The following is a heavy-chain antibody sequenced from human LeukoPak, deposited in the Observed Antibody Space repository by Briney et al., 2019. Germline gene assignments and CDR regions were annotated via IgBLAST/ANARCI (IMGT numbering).Heavy chain of an antibody. Sequence: SETLSLTCAVYGGSFSGYYWSWIRQPPGKGLEWIGEINHSGSTNYNPSLKSRVTISVDTSKNQFSLKLSSVTAADTAVYYCARDHYGSGSYYYYYYMDVWGKGTTVTVSS. CDR1: GGSFSGYY. V-gene: IGHV4-34*01. CDR2: INHSGST. CDR3: ARDHYGSGSYYYYYYMDV. J-gene: IGHJ6*03. D-gene: IGHD3-10*01.